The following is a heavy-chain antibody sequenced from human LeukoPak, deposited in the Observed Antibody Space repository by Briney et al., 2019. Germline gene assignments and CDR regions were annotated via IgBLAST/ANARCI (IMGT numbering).Heavy chain of an antibody. CDR2: ISGSGGST. D-gene: IGHD6-13*01. J-gene: IGHJ4*02. CDR1: GFTFSSYG. Sequence: GGSLRLSCAASGFTFSSYGMSWVRQAPGKGLGWVSAISGSGGSTYYADSVKGRFTISRDNSKNTLYLQMNSLRPEDTAVYYCAKDTTAAYGFDYWGQGTLVTVSS. CDR3: AKDTTAAYGFDY. V-gene: IGHV3-23*01.